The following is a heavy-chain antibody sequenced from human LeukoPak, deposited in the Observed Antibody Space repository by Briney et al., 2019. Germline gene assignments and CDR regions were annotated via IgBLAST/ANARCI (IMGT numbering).Heavy chain of an antibody. V-gene: IGHV3-23*01. Sequence: GGSLRLSCAASGFSFKNAWMNWVRQAPGKGLEWVSGISGSGGITYYADSVKGRFTISRDNSKNTLYLQMNSLRAEDTAVYYCAKGYCGGDCYIQYYFDYWGQGTLVTVSS. J-gene: IGHJ4*02. CDR1: GFSFKNAW. D-gene: IGHD2-21*02. CDR2: ISGSGGIT. CDR3: AKGYCGGDCYIQYYFDY.